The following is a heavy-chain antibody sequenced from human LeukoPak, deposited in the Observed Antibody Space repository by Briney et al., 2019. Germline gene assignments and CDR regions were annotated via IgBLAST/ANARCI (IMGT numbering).Heavy chain of an antibody. CDR1: GGSISSYY. Sequence: SETLSLTCTVSGGSISSYYWSWIRQPPGKGLGWIGYIYYSGSTNYNPSLKSRVTISVDTSKDQFSLKLSSVTAADTAVYYCARGTSWAIDYWGQGTLVTVSS. D-gene: IGHD3-16*01. J-gene: IGHJ4*02. V-gene: IGHV4-59*01. CDR3: ARGTSWAIDY. CDR2: IYYSGST.